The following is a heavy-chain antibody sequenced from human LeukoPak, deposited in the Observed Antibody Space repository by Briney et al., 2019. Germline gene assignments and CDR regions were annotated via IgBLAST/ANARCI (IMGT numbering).Heavy chain of an antibody. CDR3: ATLMGDATIFDY. V-gene: IGHV3-11*01. D-gene: IGHD1-26*01. CDR1: GFTFSDYY. CDR2: ISGSGSII. J-gene: IGHJ4*02. Sequence: GGSLRLSCAASGFTFSDYYMSWIRQAPGKGLEWVSYISGSGSIIHYADSVKGRFTISRDNAKNSLYLQMNSLRAEDTAVYYCATLMGDATIFDYWGQGTLVTVSS.